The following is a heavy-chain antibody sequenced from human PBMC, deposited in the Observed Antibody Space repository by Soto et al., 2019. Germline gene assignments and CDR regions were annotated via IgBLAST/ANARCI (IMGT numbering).Heavy chain of an antibody. J-gene: IGHJ3*02. CDR3: DRDLHKWYIAM. Sequence: SETLSLTCTVSGGSISSGDHYWNWIRQPPGKGLEWIGYTYYSGSTYYNPSLTSRVSISVDTSKNQFSLELFSVTAADTAVYFCDRDLHKWYIAMWGPGTMVTVSS. D-gene: IGHD2-8*01. CDR2: TYYSGST. V-gene: IGHV4-30-4*01. CDR1: GGSISSGDHY.